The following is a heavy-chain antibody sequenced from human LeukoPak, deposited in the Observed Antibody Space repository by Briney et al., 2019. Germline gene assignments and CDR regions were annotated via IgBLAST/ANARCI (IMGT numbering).Heavy chain of an antibody. V-gene: IGHV3-23*01. Sequence: GGSLRLSCAASGFTFSSYATSWVRQAPGKGLEWVSAISGSGGSTYYADSVKGRFTISRDNSKNTLYLQVNSLRAEDTAVYYCAKPHSSSWYFDYWGQGTLVTVSS. CDR2: ISGSGGST. CDR1: GFTFSSYA. CDR3: AKPHSSSWYFDY. D-gene: IGHD6-13*01. J-gene: IGHJ4*02.